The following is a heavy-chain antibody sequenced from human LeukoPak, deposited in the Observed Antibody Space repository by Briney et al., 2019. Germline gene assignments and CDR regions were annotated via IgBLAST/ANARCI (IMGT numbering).Heavy chain of an antibody. D-gene: IGHD3-16*01. CDR1: GYSFTCYW. V-gene: IGHV5-51*01. J-gene: IGHJ6*02. CDR2: IYPGGSDA. Sequence: KPGESLKISCKGSGYSFTCYWIGWVRPMPGKGLEWLVIIYPGGSDARYSPSLQGQVTISADKSISTAYLQWSSLKASDTAMYYCERHGLGAPYYYYYCMDVWGQGTTVTVSS. CDR3: ERHGLGAPYYYYYCMDV.